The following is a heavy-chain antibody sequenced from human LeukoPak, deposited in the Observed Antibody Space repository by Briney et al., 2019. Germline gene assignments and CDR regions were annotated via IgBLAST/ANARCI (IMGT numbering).Heavy chain of an antibody. V-gene: IGHV4-38-2*01. J-gene: IGHJ6*04. CDR2: IYHSGST. CDR3: ARVRMTGTLDV. CDR1: GYSIRSGYY. D-gene: IGHD3-9*01. Sequence: PWETLSLTCAVSGYSIRSGYYWGWIRQPPGKGLEWIGTIYHSGSTYYNPSLKSRVTISLDTSKNQFSLKLSSVTAADTAVYYCARVRMTGTLDVWGKGTTVTVSS.